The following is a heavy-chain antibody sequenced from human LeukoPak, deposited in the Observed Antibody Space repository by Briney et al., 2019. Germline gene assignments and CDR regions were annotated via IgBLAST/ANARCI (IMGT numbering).Heavy chain of an antibody. CDR2: IYYSGST. V-gene: IGHV4-39*07. CDR1: GGSISSSSYY. D-gene: IGHD6-13*01. J-gene: IGHJ4*02. Sequence: SETLSLTCTVSGGSISSSSYYWGWIRQPPGKGLEWIGSIYYSGSTYYNPSPKSRVTISVDTSKNQFSLKLSSVTAADTAVYYCARVSRGVYSSSWYLLDYWGQGTLVTVSS. CDR3: ARVSRGVYSSSWYLLDY.